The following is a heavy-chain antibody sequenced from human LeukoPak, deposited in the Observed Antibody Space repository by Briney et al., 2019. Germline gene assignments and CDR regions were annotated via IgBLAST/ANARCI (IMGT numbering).Heavy chain of an antibody. CDR3: TRDVWGDRDGFFEY. D-gene: IGHD5-24*01. J-gene: IGHJ4*02. Sequence: PGGSLRLSCAASGFTFSSYWMHWVRQVPGKGLVWVARSNSDGRSTSYGESVRGRFTISRDNAKNTLYLQMNSLRAEDTAVYYCTRDVWGDRDGFFEYWGQGTLVTVSS. V-gene: IGHV3-74*01. CDR2: SNSDGRST. CDR1: GFTFSSYW.